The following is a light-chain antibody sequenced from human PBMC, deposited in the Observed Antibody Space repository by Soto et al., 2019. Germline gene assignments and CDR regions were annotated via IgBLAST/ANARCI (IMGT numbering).Light chain of an antibody. Sequence: EIVLTQSPGTLSLSPGERATLXCRASQSITNSYLAWYQQKPGQAPRLLVYGASSRATGIPDRFSGSGSGTDFTLTISRLXXXXXXXXXCXQYGSSRFTFGPGTKVXXK. J-gene: IGKJ3*01. CDR3: XQYGSSRFT. CDR1: QSITNSY. V-gene: IGKV3-20*01. CDR2: GAS.